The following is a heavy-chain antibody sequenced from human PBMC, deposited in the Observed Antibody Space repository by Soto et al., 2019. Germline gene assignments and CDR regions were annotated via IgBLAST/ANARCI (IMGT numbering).Heavy chain of an antibody. CDR3: ARSRLSLSYGSGSYYFDY. J-gene: IGHJ4*02. CDR2: IYYSGST. V-gene: IGHV4-31*03. Sequence: SETLSLTCTVSGGSISSGGYYWSWIRQHPGKGLEWIGYIYYSGSTYYNPSLKSRVTISVDTSKNQFSLKLSSVTAADTAVYYCARSRLSLSYGSGSYYFDYWGQGTLVPVSS. CDR1: GGSISSGGYY. D-gene: IGHD3-10*01.